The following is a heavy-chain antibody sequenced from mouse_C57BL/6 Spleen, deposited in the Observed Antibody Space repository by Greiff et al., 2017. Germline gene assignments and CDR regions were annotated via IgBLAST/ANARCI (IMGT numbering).Heavy chain of an antibody. Sequence: EVKLMESGPGLVKPSQSLSLTCSVTGYSITSGYYWNWIRQFPGNKLEWMGYISYDGSNNYNPSLKNRISITRDTSKNQFFLKLNSVTTEDTATYYCAGGLRGYFDVWSTGTTVTVSS. V-gene: IGHV3-6*01. CDR2: ISYDGSN. CDR1: GYSITSGYY. D-gene: IGHD2-4*01. CDR3: AGGLRGYFDV. J-gene: IGHJ1*03.